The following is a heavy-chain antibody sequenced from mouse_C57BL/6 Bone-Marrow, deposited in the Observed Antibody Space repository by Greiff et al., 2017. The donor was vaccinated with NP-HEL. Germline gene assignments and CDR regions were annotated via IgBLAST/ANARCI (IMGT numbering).Heavy chain of an antibody. V-gene: IGHV3-6*01. Sequence: ESGPGLVKPSQSLSLTCSVTGYSITSGYYWNWIRQFPGNKLEWMGYISYDGSNNYNPSLKNRISITLDTSKNQFFLKLNSVTTEDTAAYYCARGYYYGSSFDYWGQGTTLTVSS. CDR3: ARGYYYGSSFDY. D-gene: IGHD1-1*01. J-gene: IGHJ2*01. CDR2: ISYDGSN. CDR1: GYSITSGYY.